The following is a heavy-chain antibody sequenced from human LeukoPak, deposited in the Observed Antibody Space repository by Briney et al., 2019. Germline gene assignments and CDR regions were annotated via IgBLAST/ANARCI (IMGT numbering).Heavy chain of an antibody. CDR2: TYYRSKWYN. D-gene: IGHD6-19*01. CDR1: GDSVSSNSAA. J-gene: IGHJ6*02. CDR3: ARALMYSSGNYYYYGMDV. V-gene: IGHV6-1*01. Sequence: SQTLSLTCAISGDSVSSNSAAWNWIRKSPSRGLEWLGRTYYRSKWYNDYAVSVKSRITINPDTSKNQFSLQLNSVTPEDTAVYYCARALMYSSGNYYYYGMDVWGQGTTVTVSS.